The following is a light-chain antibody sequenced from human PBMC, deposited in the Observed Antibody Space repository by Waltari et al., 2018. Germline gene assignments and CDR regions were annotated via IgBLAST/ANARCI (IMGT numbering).Light chain of an antibody. J-gene: IGKJ1*01. CDR3: QQYKSYSRT. CDR2: KAA. V-gene: IGKV1-5*03. Sequence: DIQMTQSPSTLSASVGDRVTITCRASQSIVGWLAWYQQKPGKAPNLLIYKAANLESGVPSRFSGSGSGTEFTLTISSLQHDDFATYYCQQYKSYSRTFGQGTKVEIK. CDR1: QSIVGW.